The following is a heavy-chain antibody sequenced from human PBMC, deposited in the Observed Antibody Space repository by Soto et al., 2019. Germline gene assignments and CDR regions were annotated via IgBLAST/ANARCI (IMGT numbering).Heavy chain of an antibody. V-gene: IGHV1-18*04. Sequence: ASVKFSCKSSGYTFTSYGISWVRQAPGQGLEWMGWISAYNGNTNYAQKLQGRVTMTTDTSTSTAYMELRSLRSDDTAVYYCARDYCSSTSCENPFGDCWGQGNRGTVSS. D-gene: IGHD2-2*01. J-gene: IGHJ4*02. CDR2: ISAYNGNT. CDR1: GYTFTSYG. CDR3: ARDYCSSTSCENPFGDC.